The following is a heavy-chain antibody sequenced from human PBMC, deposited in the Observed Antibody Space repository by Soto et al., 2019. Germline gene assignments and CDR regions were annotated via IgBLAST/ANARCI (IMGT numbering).Heavy chain of an antibody. D-gene: IGHD5-18*01. CDR1: GFTFSSYG. CDR2: ISFDGSNK. V-gene: IGHV3-30*18. Sequence: GGSQRLSCAASGFTFSSYGIHWVRQAPGKGLEWVAVISFDGSNKYYADSVKGRFTISRDNSKNTLYLQMSRLRPEDTAVYYCAKDRGIQLWSHYFDFWGQGTLVTVSS. CDR3: AKDRGIQLWSHYFDF. J-gene: IGHJ4*02.